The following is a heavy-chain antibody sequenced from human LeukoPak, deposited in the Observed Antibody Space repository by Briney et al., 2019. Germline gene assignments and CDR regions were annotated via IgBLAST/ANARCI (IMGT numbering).Heavy chain of an antibody. V-gene: IGHV3-21*01. Sequence: GGSLRLSCAASGFTFSSYSMNWVRQAPGKGLEWVSSISSSSGYIYYADSVKGRFTISRDNAKNSLYLQMNSLRAEDTAVYYCARGPPNKEQQLVYDYWGQGTLVTVSS. CDR3: ARGPPNKEQQLVYDY. CDR1: GFTFSSYS. J-gene: IGHJ4*02. D-gene: IGHD6-13*01. CDR2: ISSSSGYI.